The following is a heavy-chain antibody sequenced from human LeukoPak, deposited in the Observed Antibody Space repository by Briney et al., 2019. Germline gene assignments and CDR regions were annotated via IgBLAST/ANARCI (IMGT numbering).Heavy chain of an antibody. J-gene: IGHJ4*02. CDR3: AKCRGSSWSDYFDY. CDR2: ISDSGGST. V-gene: IGHV3-23*01. CDR1: GFSLSRYA. Sequence: PGASLGLSCAVSGFSLSRYAMSWVRKAPGKGLEWVSAISDSGGSTYYADSVKGRFTISRDNSRNTLYLQMNTLRAEDTAVYYCAKCRGSSWSDYFDYWGQGTLVTASS. D-gene: IGHD6-13*01.